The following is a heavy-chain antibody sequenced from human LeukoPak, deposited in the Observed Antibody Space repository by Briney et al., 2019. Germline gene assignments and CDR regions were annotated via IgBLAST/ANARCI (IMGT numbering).Heavy chain of an antibody. CDR3: AREGLGDDSSGYYYVNFDY. V-gene: IGHV3-48*01. Sequence: PGGSLRLSCAASGFTFSSYSMNWVRQAPGKGLEWVSHISSSSSPIYYADSVKGRFTISRDNATNSLYLQMNSLRAEDTAVYYCAREGLGDDSSGYYYVNFDYWGQGTLVTVSS. D-gene: IGHD3-22*01. CDR1: GFTFSSYS. J-gene: IGHJ4*02. CDR2: ISSSSSPI.